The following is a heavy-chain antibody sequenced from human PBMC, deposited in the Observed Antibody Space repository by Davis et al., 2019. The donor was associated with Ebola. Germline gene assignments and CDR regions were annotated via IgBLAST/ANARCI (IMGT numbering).Heavy chain of an antibody. D-gene: IGHD6-19*01. CDR1: VYTFTSHG. V-gene: IGHV1-18*01. Sequence: SVTVSRKASVYTFTSHGTSWVRQPPGQPLESMGWISAYNGNTDYAQKLQGRVTMTTDTSTSTAYMELRSLRSDDTAVYYCARDTSGIAVAGQWGQGTLVTVSS. CDR3: ARDTSGIAVAGQ. CDR2: ISAYNGNT. J-gene: IGHJ4*02.